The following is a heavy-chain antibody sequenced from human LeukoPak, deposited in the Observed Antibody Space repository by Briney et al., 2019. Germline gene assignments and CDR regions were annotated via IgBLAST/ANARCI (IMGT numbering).Heavy chain of an antibody. CDR3: AKLTRPRWLQLDFDY. CDR2: ISYDGSNK. D-gene: IGHD5-24*01. J-gene: IGHJ4*02. V-gene: IGHV3-30*04. Sequence: GGSLRLSCAASGFTFSNYAMHWVRQAPGKGLEWVAIISYDGSNKYYADSVKGRFTISRDNSKNTLYLQMNSLRADDTAVYYCAKLTRPRWLQLDFDYWGQGTLVTVSS. CDR1: GFTFSNYA.